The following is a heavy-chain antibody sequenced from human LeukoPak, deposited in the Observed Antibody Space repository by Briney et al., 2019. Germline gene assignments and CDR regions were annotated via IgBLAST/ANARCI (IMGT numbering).Heavy chain of an antibody. D-gene: IGHD2-2*01. CDR2: IYHSGST. CDR3: AVFDCSSTSCYGEEY. J-gene: IGHJ4*02. V-gene: IGHV4-39*07. CDR1: GGSISSSSYY. Sequence: SETLSLTCTVSGGSISSSSYYWDWIRQPPGKGLEWIGSIYHSGSTYYNPSLKSRVTISVDTSKNQFSLKLSSVTAADTAVYYCAVFDCSSTSCYGEEYWGQGTLVTVSS.